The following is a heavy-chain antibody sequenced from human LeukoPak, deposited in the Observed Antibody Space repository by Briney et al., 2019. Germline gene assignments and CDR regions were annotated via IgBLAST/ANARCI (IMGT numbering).Heavy chain of an antibody. CDR1: GFTVSSNY. Sequence: GGSLRLSCAASGFTVSSNYMSWVRQAPGKGLEWVSVIYSGGSTYYADSVKGRFTISRDNSKNTLYLQMNSLRAEDTAVYYCARDMPYYDFWSGYAGGDYWGQGTLVTVSS. V-gene: IGHV3-66*01. D-gene: IGHD3-3*01. CDR2: IYSGGST. CDR3: ARDMPYYDFWSGYAGGDY. J-gene: IGHJ4*02.